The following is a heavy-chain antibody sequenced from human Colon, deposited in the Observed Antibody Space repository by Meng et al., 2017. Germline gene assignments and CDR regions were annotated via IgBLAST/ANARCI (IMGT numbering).Heavy chain of an antibody. V-gene: IGHV1-69*13. CDR1: GGTFSSYA. J-gene: IGHJ4*02. Sequence: SVKVSCKASGGTFSSYAISWVRQAPGQGLEWMGGIIPIFGTANYAQKFQGRVTITADESTSTAYMELSSLRSEDTAVYYCAGGSSGYYYVDYWGQGTLVTVSS. CDR2: IIPIFGTA. D-gene: IGHD3-22*01. CDR3: AGGSSGYYYVDY.